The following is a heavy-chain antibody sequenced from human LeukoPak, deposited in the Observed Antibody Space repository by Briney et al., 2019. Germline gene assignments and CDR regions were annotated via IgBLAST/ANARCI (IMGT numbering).Heavy chain of an antibody. V-gene: IGHV3-30-3*01. Sequence: PGRSLRLSCAASGFTFSGYAMHWVRQAPGKGLEWVAVISYDGSNKYYADSVKGRFTISRDNSKNTLYLQMNSLRAEDTAVYYCARAAYGSGSSPADYWGQGTLVTVSS. CDR2: ISYDGSNK. D-gene: IGHD3-10*01. CDR3: ARAAYGSGSSPADY. CDR1: GFTFSGYA. J-gene: IGHJ4*02.